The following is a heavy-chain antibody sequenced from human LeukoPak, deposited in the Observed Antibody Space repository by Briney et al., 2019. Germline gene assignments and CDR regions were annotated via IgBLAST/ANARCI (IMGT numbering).Heavy chain of an antibody. CDR1: GFTFNNYA. Sequence: PGGSPRLSCAASGFTFNNYAMNWVRQAPGKGLECVSSISSSGGSTFYADSVKGRFTISRDNSMNTLYLQMNSLRAEDTAVYYCAKAPTVTTKNNWFDPWGQGTLVTVSS. CDR3: AKAPTVTTKNNWFDP. J-gene: IGHJ5*02. D-gene: IGHD4-17*01. CDR2: ISSSGGST. V-gene: IGHV3-23*01.